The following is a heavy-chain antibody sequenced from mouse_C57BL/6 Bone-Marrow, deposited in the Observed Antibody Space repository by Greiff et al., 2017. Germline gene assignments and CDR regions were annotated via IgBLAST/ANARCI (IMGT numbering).Heavy chain of an antibody. V-gene: IGHV1-69*01. Sequence: QVQLQQPGAELVMPGASVKLSCKASGYTFTSYWMHWVKQRPGQGLEWIGEIDPSDSYTNYNQTFKGKSTLTVDKSSSTAYMQLSSLTSEDSAVYYCARSDYCSSYWYFDVWGTGTTVTVSS. CDR3: ARSDYCSSYWYFDV. CDR1: GYTFTSYW. CDR2: IDPSDSYT. J-gene: IGHJ1*03. D-gene: IGHD1-1*01.